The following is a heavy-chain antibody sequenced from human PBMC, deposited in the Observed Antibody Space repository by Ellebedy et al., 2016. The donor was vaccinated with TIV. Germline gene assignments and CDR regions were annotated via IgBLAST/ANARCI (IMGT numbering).Heavy chain of an antibody. Sequence: MPSETLSLTCTVSGGSISNSAYYRNWIRQPPGKGLEWIGSIYYSGSAYYNPSLKSRVTVSVDTFKNQFSLNLSSVTAADTAVYYCARDPALPRGPLDTWGKGTLVTVSS. CDR3: ARDPALPRGPLDT. CDR2: IYYSGSA. CDR1: GGSISNSAYY. V-gene: IGHV4-39*07. J-gene: IGHJ5*02.